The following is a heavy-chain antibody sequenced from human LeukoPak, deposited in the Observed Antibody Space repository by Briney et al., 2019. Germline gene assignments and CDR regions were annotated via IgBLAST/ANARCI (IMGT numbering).Heavy chain of an antibody. Sequence: PSETLSLTCTVSGGSISSYYWSWIRQPAGKGLEWIGRIYTSGSTNYNPSLKSRVTMSVDTSKNQFSLKLSSVTAADTAVYYCARHPNYYGSAAGELEYFQHWGQGTLVTVSS. V-gene: IGHV4-4*07. CDR1: GGSISSYY. CDR3: ARHPNYYGSAAGELEYFQH. D-gene: IGHD3-10*01. CDR2: IYTSGST. J-gene: IGHJ1*01.